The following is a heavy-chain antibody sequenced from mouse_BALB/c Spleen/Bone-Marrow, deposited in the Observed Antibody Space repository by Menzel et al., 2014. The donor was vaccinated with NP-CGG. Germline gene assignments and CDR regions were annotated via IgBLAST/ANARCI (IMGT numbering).Heavy chain of an antibody. D-gene: IGHD1-1*02. V-gene: IGHV1S56*01. CDR1: DYIFISYY. Sequence: QVQLQQSGPELVMPGASVRISCKASDYIFISYYINWVKQRPGQGLEWIGWIYPGNVNTKYNEKFRGKSTLTADKSSSTAYMQLNSLTSEDSAVYFCAGEVGRGGYFDVWGAGTTVTVSS. J-gene: IGHJ1*01. CDR2: IYPGNVNT. CDR3: AGEVGRGGYFDV.